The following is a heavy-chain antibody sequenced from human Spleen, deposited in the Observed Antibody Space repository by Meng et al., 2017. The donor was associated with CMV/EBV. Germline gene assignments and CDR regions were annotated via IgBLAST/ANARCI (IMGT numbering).Heavy chain of an antibody. D-gene: IGHD2-8*01. V-gene: IGHV3-9*01. CDR1: GYTFTGYY. CDR3: VKDGQGYYYYFDY. CDR2: INWKSNDI. J-gene: IGHJ4*02. Sequence: SCKASGYTFTGYYMHWVRQAPGKGLEWVSGINWKSNDINYADSVKGRFTISRDNAKNSLYLEMNTLRPEDTAIYYCVKDGQGYYYYFDYWGQGTLVTVSS.